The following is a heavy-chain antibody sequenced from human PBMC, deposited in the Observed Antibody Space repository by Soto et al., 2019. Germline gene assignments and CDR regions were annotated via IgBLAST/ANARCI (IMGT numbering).Heavy chain of an antibody. CDR2: INAGNGNT. Sequence: ASVKVSCKASGYTFTSYAMHWVRQAPGQRLEWMGWINAGNGNTKYSQKFQGRVTITRDTSASTAYMELSSLRSEDTAVYYCARNGGWELTQNMDYWGQGTLVTVSS. D-gene: IGHD1-26*01. J-gene: IGHJ4*02. CDR1: GYTFTSYA. V-gene: IGHV1-3*01. CDR3: ARNGGWELTQNMDY.